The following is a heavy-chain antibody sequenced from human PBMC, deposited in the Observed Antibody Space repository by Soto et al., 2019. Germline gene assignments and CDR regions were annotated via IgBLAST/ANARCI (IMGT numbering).Heavy chain of an antibody. Sequence: PGGSLRLSCAASGFTFSSYGMHWVRQAPGKGLEWVAVIWYDGSNKYYADSVKGRFTISRDNSKNTLYLQMNSLRAEDTAVYYCARDITMIEPGYGMDVWGQGTTVTVSS. CDR1: GFTFSSYG. D-gene: IGHD3-22*01. CDR3: ARDITMIEPGYGMDV. J-gene: IGHJ6*02. CDR2: IWYDGSNK. V-gene: IGHV3-33*01.